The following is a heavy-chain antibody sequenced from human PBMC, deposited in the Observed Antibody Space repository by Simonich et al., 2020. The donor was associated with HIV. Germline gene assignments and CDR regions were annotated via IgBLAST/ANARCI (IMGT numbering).Heavy chain of an antibody. D-gene: IGHD6-13*01. CDR3: ARGGGEQQLVSWFDP. V-gene: IGHV1-2*02. Sequence: QVQLVQSGAEVKKPGASVKVSCKASGYNFTGYYLHWVRQAPGQGLEWMGLINPNSGDTKSAQHFQCRVSNTRGTSNSTANRELSRLTADDTTIFYCARGGGEQQLVSWFDPWGQGTLVTVSS. CDR2: INPNSGDT. CDR1: GYNFTGYY. J-gene: IGHJ5*02.